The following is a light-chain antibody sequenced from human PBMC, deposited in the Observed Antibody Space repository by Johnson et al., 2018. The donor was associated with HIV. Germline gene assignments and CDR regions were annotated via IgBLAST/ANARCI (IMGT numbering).Light chain of an antibody. CDR3: GTWESRLIPV. V-gene: IGLV1-51*02. CDR2: ENN. J-gene: IGLJ1*01. Sequence: QSVLTQPPSVSAAPGQKVTISCSGSSSNIGNNYVSWYQQLPGTAPKLLIYENNKRPSGIPDRFSGSKSGTSATLGITGLQTGDEADYYCGTWESRLIPVFGTGTKVTV. CDR1: SSNIGNNY.